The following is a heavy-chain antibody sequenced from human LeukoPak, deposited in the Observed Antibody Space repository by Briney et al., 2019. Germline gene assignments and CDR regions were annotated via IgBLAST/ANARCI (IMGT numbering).Heavy chain of an antibody. CDR3: ARADCSGGSCYPNWFDR. V-gene: IGHV4-59*01. J-gene: IGHJ5*02. Sequence: PSETLSLTCTVSGGSISSYYWIWLPQPPGKGLVWIGYIYHSGSTNYNPSLKSRVTISVDTSKNQSSLKLSSVTVADTAVYYWARADCSGGSCYPNWFDRWGQGTLVTVSS. CDR2: IYHSGST. CDR1: GGSISSYY. D-gene: IGHD2-15*01.